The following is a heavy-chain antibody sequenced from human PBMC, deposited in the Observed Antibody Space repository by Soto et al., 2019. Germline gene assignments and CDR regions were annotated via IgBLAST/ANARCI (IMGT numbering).Heavy chain of an antibody. CDR2: INPTDGTT. J-gene: IGHJ4*02. V-gene: IGHV1-46*01. CDR1: GYPFTSYY. Sequence: QVQLVQSEAELRKPGTSVKVSCKTSGYPFTSYYMNWVRQAPGQGLEWMGVINPTDGTTTFAQEFHGRLTMTRDTSTSTVYMGLSSLRFDDTAIYCCASCGSDGSYGDNWGQGTLVAVSS. D-gene: IGHD1-26*01. CDR3: ASCGSDGSYGDN.